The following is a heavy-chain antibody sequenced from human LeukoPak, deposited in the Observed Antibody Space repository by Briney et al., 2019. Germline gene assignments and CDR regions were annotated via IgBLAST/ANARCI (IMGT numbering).Heavy chain of an antibody. D-gene: IGHD2-2*01. CDR2: IYYSGST. J-gene: IGHJ3*02. CDR1: GGSISSYY. V-gene: IGHV4-59*08. CDR3: ARRAGVGYCSSTSCYS. Sequence: PSETLSLTCTVSGGSISSYYWSWIRQPPGKGLEWIGYIYYSGSTNYNPSLKSRVTISVDTSKNQFSLKLSSVTAADTAVYYCARRAGVGYCSSTSCYSWGQGTMVTVSS.